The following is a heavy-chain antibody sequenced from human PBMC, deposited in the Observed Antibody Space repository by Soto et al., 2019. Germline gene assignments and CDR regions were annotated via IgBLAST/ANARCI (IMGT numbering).Heavy chain of an antibody. CDR3: ARALLKPNCSGGSCYFASSDFDY. J-gene: IGHJ4*02. V-gene: IGHV4-34*01. D-gene: IGHD2-15*01. CDR2: INHSGST. Sequence: PSETLSLTCAVYGGSFSGYYWSWIRQPPGKGLEWIGEINHSGSTNYNPSLKSRVTISVDTSKDQFSLKLSSVTAADTAVYYCARALLKPNCSGGSCYFASSDFDYWGQGTLVTVSS. CDR1: GGSFSGYY.